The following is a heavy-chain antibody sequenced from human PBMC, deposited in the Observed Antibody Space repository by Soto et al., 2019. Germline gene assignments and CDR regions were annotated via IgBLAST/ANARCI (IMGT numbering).Heavy chain of an antibody. CDR3: AKETTFADY. D-gene: IGHD4-17*01. CDR2: LSHEGSNK. CDR1: GFTLSSHG. V-gene: IGHV3-30*18. J-gene: IGHJ4*02. Sequence: QVQLLESGGGVVQPGRSLRLSCAASGFTLSSHGMHWVRQAPGKGLEWVAVLSHEGSNKFYAVSVEGLFTISRDDSKNTLYLQMNSLSAEDRAMYYCAKETTFADYWGQGTMVTVSP.